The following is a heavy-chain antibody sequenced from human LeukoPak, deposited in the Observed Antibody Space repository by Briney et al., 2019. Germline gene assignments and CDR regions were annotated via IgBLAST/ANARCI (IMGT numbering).Heavy chain of an antibody. V-gene: IGHV3-64*01. CDR1: GFTFSSYA. CDR2: ISSNGGST. Sequence: PGGSLRLSCAASGFTFSSYAMHWVRQAPGKGLEYVSAISSNGGSTYYANSVKGRFTISRDNSKNTLYLQMGSLRAEDMAVYYCARDVAAAGYFDYWGQGTLVTVSS. CDR3: ARDVAAAGYFDY. J-gene: IGHJ4*02. D-gene: IGHD6-13*01.